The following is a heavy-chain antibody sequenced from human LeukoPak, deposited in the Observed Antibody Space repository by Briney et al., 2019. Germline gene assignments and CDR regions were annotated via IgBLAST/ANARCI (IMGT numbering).Heavy chain of an antibody. D-gene: IGHD6-13*01. V-gene: IGHV3-7*03. CDR1: GFTFSSYW. CDR2: IKQDGSEK. J-gene: IGHJ3*02. Sequence: GGSLRLSCAASGFTFSSYWMSWVRQAPGKGLEWVANIKQDGSEKYYVDSVKGRFTISRDNAKNSLYLQMNSLRAEDTAVYYCAKDSSSSWVSAAFDIWGQGTMVTVSS. CDR3: AKDSSSSWVSAAFDI.